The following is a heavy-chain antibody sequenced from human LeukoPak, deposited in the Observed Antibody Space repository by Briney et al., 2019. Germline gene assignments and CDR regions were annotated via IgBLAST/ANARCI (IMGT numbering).Heavy chain of an antibody. CDR2: IKQDGSQK. CDR1: GFTFSSFW. CDR3: ARGDAAASP. J-gene: IGHJ5*02. Sequence: GGSLRLSCAASGFTFSSFWMNWVRQAPGKGLEWVANIKQDGSQKNYVDSVKGRFTISRDNAENSLYLQMNSLRAEDAALYYCARGDAAASPWGRGTLVTVPS. D-gene: IGHD6-13*01. V-gene: IGHV3-7*01.